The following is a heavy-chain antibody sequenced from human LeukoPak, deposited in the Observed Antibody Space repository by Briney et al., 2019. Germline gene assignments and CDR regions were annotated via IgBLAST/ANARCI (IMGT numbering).Heavy chain of an antibody. J-gene: IGHJ4*02. D-gene: IGHD6-13*01. CDR3: AKIGRAAAGLIDY. Sequence: GGSLRLSCAASGFTFSNYWMNWVRQAPGKGLEWVANIKQDGSEKYYVDSVKGRFTISRDNAQNSLYLQMNSLRAEDTAVYYCAKIGRAAAGLIDYWGQGTLVTVSS. CDR1: GFTFSNYW. V-gene: IGHV3-7*01. CDR2: IKQDGSEK.